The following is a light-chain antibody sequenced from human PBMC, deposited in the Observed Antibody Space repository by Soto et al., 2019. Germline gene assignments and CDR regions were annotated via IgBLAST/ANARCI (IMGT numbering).Light chain of an antibody. Sequence: QSALTQPPSASGSPGQSVTISCTGTRSDVGGYNYVSWYQHHPGKAPKLMIYEVSNRPSGVPDRFSGSKSGNTASLTVSGLQAEDEADYYCNSYAGSNNPVVFGGGTKVTVL. J-gene: IGLJ2*01. V-gene: IGLV2-8*01. CDR3: NSYAGSNNPVV. CDR1: RSDVGGYNY. CDR2: EVS.